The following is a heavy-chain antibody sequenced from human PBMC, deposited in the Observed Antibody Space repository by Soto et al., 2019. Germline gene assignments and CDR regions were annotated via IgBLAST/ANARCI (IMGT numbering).Heavy chain of an antibody. V-gene: IGHV1-18*01. J-gene: IGHJ4*02. CDR2: ISAHNGNT. D-gene: IGHD1-1*01. CDR1: GYTFNSYG. Sequence: QVHLVQSGAEVKKPGASVKVSCKASGYTFNSYGITWVRQAPGQGLEWMGWISAHNGNTDYAQKVQGRFIVTRDTSAFTAYMKLRSLISDDTAVDYCARGRYGDYWGQGALVNVSS. CDR3: ARGRYGDY.